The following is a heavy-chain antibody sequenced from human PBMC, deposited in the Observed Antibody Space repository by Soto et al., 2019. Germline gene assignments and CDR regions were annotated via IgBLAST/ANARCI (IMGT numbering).Heavy chain of an antibody. V-gene: IGHV3-33*06. CDR1: GFTFSAYA. D-gene: IGHD3-22*01. Sequence: GGSLRLSCAASGFTFSAYAMHWVRQAPGKGLEWVAVIWYDGDPKYYADSVRGRFTISRDTSQDTLYLQMNSLRAEDTAVYYCAKDPYYYDSSGPAGEGNYFDYWGQGTLVTVSS. CDR3: AKDPYYYDSSGPAGEGNYFDY. CDR2: IWYDGDPK. J-gene: IGHJ4*02.